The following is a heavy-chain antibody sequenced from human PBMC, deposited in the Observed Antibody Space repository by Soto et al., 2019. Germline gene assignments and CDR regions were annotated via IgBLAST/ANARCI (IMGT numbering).Heavy chain of an antibody. CDR1: GYSFTSYW. Sequence: GESLKISCKGSGYSFTSYWIGWVRQMPGKGLEWMGIIYPGDSDTRYSPSFQGQVTISADKSISTAYLQWSSLKASDTAMYYCPRIVVRGVIRYYYGMDVWGQGTTVTVSS. J-gene: IGHJ6*02. CDR2: IYPGDSDT. D-gene: IGHD3-10*01. CDR3: PRIVVRGVIRYYYGMDV. V-gene: IGHV5-51*01.